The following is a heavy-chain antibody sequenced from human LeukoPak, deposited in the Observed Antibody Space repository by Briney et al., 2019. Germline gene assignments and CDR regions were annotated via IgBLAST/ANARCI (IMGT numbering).Heavy chain of an antibody. CDR2: IKQDGSEK. V-gene: IGHV3-7*01. D-gene: IGHD3-3*01. CDR3: ARERFLEWLPDY. J-gene: IGHJ4*02. CDR1: GFTFSTYW. Sequence: PGGSLRLSCAASGFTFSTYWMSWVRQAPGRGLEWVANIKQDGSEKFYADSVKGRFTISRDNAKNSLYLQMNSLRAEDTAVYYCARERFLEWLPDYWGQGTLVTVSS.